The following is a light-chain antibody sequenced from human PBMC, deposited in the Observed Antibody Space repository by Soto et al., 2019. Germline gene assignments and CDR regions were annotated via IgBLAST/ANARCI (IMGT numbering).Light chain of an antibody. V-gene: IGLV2-14*01. J-gene: IGLJ2*01. CDR3: SSYTSGTTLV. CDR2: AVS. Sequence: QSALTQPASVSGSPGQSITISCTGTSSDVGAYNFVSWYQQHPGKAPKLMIYAVSDRPSGVSNRFSGSKSGNTASLTISGLQAEDEADYYCSSYTSGTTLVFGGGTKVTVL. CDR1: SSDVGAYNF.